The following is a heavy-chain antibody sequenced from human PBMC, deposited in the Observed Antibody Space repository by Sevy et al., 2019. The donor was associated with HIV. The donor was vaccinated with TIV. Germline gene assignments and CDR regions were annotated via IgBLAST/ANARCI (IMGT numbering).Heavy chain of an antibody. V-gene: IGHV3-48*01. CDR2: IGSGFNI. J-gene: IGHJ4*02. CDR3: ATDQDWAFDN. D-gene: IGHD3-9*01. CDR1: GSTFSGHH. Sequence: GGSLRLSCELSGSTFSGHHLNWVRQAPGKGLEWVAYIGSGFNIYYTHSVRGRFTISRDNARNSRFLQMDSLRAEDTAVYYCATDQDWAFDNWGQGTLVTVSS.